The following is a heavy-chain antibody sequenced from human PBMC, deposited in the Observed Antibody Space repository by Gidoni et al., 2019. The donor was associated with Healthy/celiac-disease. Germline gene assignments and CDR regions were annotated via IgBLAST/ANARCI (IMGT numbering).Heavy chain of an antibody. J-gene: IGHJ4*02. CDR1: GGSFSGYY. V-gene: IGHV4-34*01. CDR2: INHSGST. Sequence: QVQLQQWDAGLLKPSETLSLTCAVYGGSFSGYYWSWIRQPPGKGLEWIGEINHSGSTNYNPSLKSRVTISVDTSKNQFSLKLSSVTAADTAVYYCARSYSSGWYGVRYWGQGTLVTVSS. CDR3: ARSYSSGWYGVRY. D-gene: IGHD6-19*01.